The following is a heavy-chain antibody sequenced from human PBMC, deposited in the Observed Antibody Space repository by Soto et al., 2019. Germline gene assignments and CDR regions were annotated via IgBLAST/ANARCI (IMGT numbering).Heavy chain of an antibody. D-gene: IGHD6-13*01. CDR1: GGSVSSGGYY. CDR2: IYYSGST. Sequence: SETLSLTCTVSGGSVSSGGYYWSWIRQHPGKGLEWIGYIYYSGSTYYNPSLKSRVTISVDTSKNQFSLKLSSVTAADTAVYYCARGGQQLFKNWGQGTLVTVSS. J-gene: IGHJ4*02. CDR3: ARGGQQLFKN. V-gene: IGHV4-31*03.